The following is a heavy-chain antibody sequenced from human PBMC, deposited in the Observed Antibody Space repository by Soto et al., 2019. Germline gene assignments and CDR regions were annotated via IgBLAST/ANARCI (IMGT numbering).Heavy chain of an antibody. CDR1: GFTFSIYW. Sequence: QLVDSGGGLVHPGDSLRLSCAASGFTFSIYWMAWVRQAPGKGLEWVANIKEDGSEYTYADSVRGRFTISRDNAKNSLYLQMNSLRVEDTAVYYCARETQYYAAWGQGTLVTVSS. D-gene: IGHD3-10*01. CDR3: ARETQYYAA. CDR2: IKEDGSEY. J-gene: IGHJ4*02. V-gene: IGHV3-7*04.